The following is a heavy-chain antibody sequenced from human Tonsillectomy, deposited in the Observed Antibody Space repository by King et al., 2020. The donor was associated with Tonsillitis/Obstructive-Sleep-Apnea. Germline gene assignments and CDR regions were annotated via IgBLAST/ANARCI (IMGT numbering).Heavy chain of an antibody. V-gene: IGHV2-5*02. CDR1: GFSLSTSGVG. J-gene: IGHJ4*02. CDR3: AHSPLYDSSGYYLYDFDF. Sequence: ITLKESGPTLVKPTQTLTLTCTFSGFSLSTSGVGVGWIRQPPGKALEWLALIYWDDDKRYSPSLKSRLTITKDTSKNQVVLKMTNVDPGDTATYYCAHSPLYDSSGYYLYDFDFWGQGALVTVSS. CDR2: IYWDDDK. D-gene: IGHD3-22*01.